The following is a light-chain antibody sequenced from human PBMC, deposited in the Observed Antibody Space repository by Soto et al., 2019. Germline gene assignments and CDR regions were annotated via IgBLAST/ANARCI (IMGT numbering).Light chain of an antibody. CDR1: QSVTTY. Sequence: LPQSPDILSSSPGERATLSCRASQSVTTYLAWYQQKPGQAPRLLIYDVSNRATGIPARFSGSGSGTDFTLTISSLEPEDVAIYYCQQRSNWPWTFGQGTKVDI. V-gene: IGKV3-11*01. CDR3: QQRSNWPWT. CDR2: DVS. J-gene: IGKJ1*01.